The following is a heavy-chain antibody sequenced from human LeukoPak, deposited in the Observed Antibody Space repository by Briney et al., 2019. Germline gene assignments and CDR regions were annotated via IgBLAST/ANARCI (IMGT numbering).Heavy chain of an antibody. CDR2: IYPGDSDT. D-gene: IGHD2-2*01. V-gene: IGHV5-51*01. CDR3: ARVMRYQLSDY. Sequence: GESLKISCKSSGYSFTSYWIGWVRQMPGKGLEWMGIIYPGDSDTRYSPSFQGQVTISADKSISTAYLQWGSLKASDTAMYYCARVMRYQLSDYWGQGTLVTVSS. CDR1: GYSFTSYW. J-gene: IGHJ4*02.